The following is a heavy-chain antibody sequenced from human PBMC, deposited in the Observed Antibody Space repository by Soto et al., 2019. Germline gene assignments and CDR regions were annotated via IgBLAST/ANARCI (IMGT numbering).Heavy chain of an antibody. CDR1: GGSFSGYY. D-gene: IGHD4-17*01. CDR2: INHSGST. Sequence: PSETLSLTCAVSGGSFSGYYWSWIRQPPGKGLEWIGEINHSGSTNYNPSNKSRVTISVDTSKNQFSLKLSSVTAADTAVYYCARSMTTANRSDYWGQGTRVTVSS. CDR3: ARSMTTANRSDY. V-gene: IGHV4-34*01. J-gene: IGHJ4*02.